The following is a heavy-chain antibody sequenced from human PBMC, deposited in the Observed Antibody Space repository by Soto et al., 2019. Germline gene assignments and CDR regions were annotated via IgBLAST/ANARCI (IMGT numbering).Heavy chain of an antibody. V-gene: IGHV3-74*01. J-gene: IGHJ4*02. CDR2: IDNDGSAT. Sequence: PGGSLRLSCVASGFTFNIYWMHWVRQAPGKGLEWVSRIDNDGSATTYADSVKGRFTISRDNAKNTLFLQMNTLRVDDTAVYYCARDNWNSYWGQGTLVNVSS. CDR3: ARDNWNSY. D-gene: IGHD1-1*01. CDR1: GFTFNIYW.